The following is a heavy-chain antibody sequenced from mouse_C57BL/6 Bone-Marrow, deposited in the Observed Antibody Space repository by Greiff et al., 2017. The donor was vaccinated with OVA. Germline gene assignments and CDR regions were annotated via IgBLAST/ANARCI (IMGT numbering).Heavy chain of an antibody. CDR2: IYWDDDK. D-gene: IGHD1-1*01. Sequence: QVTLKVSGPGILQSSQTLSLTCSFSGFSLSTSGMGVSWIRQPSGKGLEWLAHIYWDDDKRYNPSLKSRLTISKDTSRNQVFLKITSVDTADTATYYCARNRGSIYYYGSSYFDYWGQGTTLTVSS. V-gene: IGHV8-12*01. J-gene: IGHJ2*01. CDR3: ARNRGSIYYYGSSYFDY. CDR1: GFSLSTSGMG.